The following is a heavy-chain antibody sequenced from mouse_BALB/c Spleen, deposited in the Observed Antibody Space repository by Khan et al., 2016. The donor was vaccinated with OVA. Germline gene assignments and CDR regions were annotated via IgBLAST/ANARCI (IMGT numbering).Heavy chain of an antibody. V-gene: IGHV1S132*01. CDR1: GYIFTSYW. CDR2: IYPGTDNT. Sequence: QVRLQQSGAELVRPGASVKLSCKTSGYIFTSYWIHWVKQRSGQGLEWIARIYPGTDNTYYNQKLKDKASLTADKSSSTAYLQLSSLKSEDSAVYFCAREEALYYFDYWGQGTTLTVSS. CDR3: AREEALYYFDY. J-gene: IGHJ2*01. D-gene: IGHD1-1*01.